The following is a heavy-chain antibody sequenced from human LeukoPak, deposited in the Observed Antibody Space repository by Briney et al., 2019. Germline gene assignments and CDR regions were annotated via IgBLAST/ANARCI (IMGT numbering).Heavy chain of an antibody. CDR1: GYSFTSYW. J-gene: IGHJ3*02. Sequence: GESLKISCKGSGYSFTSYWIGWVRQMPGKGLEWMGIIYPGDSDTSYSQPFQGQVTISADKSITTAYLQWSSLKASDTAMYYCATTYGSGTYYHSVGAFDIWGQGTMVTVSS. CDR2: IYPGDSDT. CDR3: ATTYGSGTYYHSVGAFDI. D-gene: IGHD3-10*01. V-gene: IGHV5-51*01.